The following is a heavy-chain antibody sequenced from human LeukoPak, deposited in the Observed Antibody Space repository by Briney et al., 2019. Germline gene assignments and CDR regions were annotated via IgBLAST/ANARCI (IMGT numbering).Heavy chain of an antibody. V-gene: IGHV4-59*01. D-gene: IGHD4-17*01. CDR3: AKNYGDYANWFDP. CDR1: GGSISSYY. Sequence: SETLSLTCTVSGGSISSYYWSWIRQPPGKGLEWIGYIYYSGSTNYNPSLKSRVTISVDTSKIQFSLKLSSVTAADTAVYYCAKNYGDYANWFDPWGQGTLVTVSS. CDR2: IYYSGST. J-gene: IGHJ5*02.